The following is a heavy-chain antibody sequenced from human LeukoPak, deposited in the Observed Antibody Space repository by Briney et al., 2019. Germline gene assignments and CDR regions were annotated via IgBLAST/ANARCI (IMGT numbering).Heavy chain of an antibody. CDR2: INLNNGGT. V-gene: IGHV1-2*04. D-gene: IGHD4-17*01. J-gene: IGHJ4*02. Sequence: ASVKVSCKASGYTFTGYYMHWVRQAPGQGLEWMGWINLNNGGTNYAQKFQGWVTMTRDTSISTAYMELSRLTYDDTAVYYCARDSATVTTPYFDYWGQGSLVTVSS. CDR3: ARDSATVTTPYFDY. CDR1: GYTFTGYY.